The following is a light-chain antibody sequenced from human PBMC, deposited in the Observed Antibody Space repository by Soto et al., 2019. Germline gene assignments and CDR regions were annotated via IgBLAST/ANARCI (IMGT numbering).Light chain of an antibody. Sequence: DIQLTQSPSTLSASVGDRVTITCRASQSISRWVAWYQQKPGKAPKLLIYKASSLESGVPSRFSGSGSGTEFTLTISSLQPDDFATYYCQQYDSYVTFGGGTKVEIK. J-gene: IGKJ4*01. V-gene: IGKV1-5*03. CDR3: QQYDSYVT. CDR2: KAS. CDR1: QSISRW.